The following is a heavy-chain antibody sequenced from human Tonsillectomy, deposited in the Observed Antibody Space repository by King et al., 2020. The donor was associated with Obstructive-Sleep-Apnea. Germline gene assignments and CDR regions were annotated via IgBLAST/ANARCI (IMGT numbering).Heavy chain of an antibody. Sequence: VQLVESGRALVQPGRSLRLSCAASGFIFDDYAMHWVRQAPGKGLEWVSGINWNSGSVAYADSVKRRFTISRDNAKNSLYLQMNSLRAEDTALYYCAKARQQYLDPGTFFDYWGQGTLVTVSS. CDR1: GFIFDDYA. D-gene: IGHD6-13*01. CDR3: AKARQQYLDPGTFFDY. CDR2: INWNSGSV. V-gene: IGHV3-9*01. J-gene: IGHJ4*02.